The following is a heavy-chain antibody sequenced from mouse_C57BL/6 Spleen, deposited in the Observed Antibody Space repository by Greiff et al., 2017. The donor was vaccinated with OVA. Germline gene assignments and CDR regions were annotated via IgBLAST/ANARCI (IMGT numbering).Heavy chain of an antibody. CDR1: GYTFTSYW. CDR3: ARSYDGSSYAMDY. CDR2: IDPSDSYT. J-gene: IGHJ4*01. D-gene: IGHD2-3*01. Sequence: QVQLQQPGAELVMPGASVKLSCKASGYTFTSYWMPWVKQRPGQGLEWIGDIDPSDSYTNYNQKFKGKSTLTVDKSSSTAYMQLSSLTSEDSAVYYCARSYDGSSYAMDYWGQGTSVTVSS. V-gene: IGHV1-69*01.